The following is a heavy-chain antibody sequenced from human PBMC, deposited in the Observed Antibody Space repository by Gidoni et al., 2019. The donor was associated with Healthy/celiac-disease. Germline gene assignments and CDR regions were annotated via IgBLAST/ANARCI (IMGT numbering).Heavy chain of an antibody. D-gene: IGHD3-10*01. V-gene: IGHV3-74*01. CDR1: GFTFSSYC. Sequence: EVQLVESGGGLVQPGGSLRLSCAASGFTFSSYCMHWVRQAPGKGLVWVSRINSDGSSTSYADSVKGRFTISRDNAKNTLYLQMNSLRAEDTAVYYCARDRGRALGNWFDPWGQGTLVTVSS. CDR3: ARDRGRALGNWFDP. CDR2: INSDGSST. J-gene: IGHJ5*02.